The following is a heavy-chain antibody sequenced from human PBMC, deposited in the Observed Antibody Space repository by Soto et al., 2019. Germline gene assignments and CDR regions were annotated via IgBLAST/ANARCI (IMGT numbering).Heavy chain of an antibody. CDR1: GCTFSSYG. CDR2: ISYDGSNK. Sequence: GGSLRLSCAASGCTFSSYGMHWVRQAPGKGLEWVAVISYDGSNKYYADSVKGRFTISRDNSKNTLYLQMNSLRAEDTAVYYCAKEEFDCSSTSCYAGPDWFDPWGQGTLVTVSS. D-gene: IGHD2-2*01. J-gene: IGHJ5*02. CDR3: AKEEFDCSSTSCYAGPDWFDP. V-gene: IGHV3-30*18.